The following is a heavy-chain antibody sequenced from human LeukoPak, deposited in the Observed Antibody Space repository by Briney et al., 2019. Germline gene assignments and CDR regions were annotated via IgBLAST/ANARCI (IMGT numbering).Heavy chain of an antibody. Sequence: GGSLRLSCAASGFTFSSYWMSWVRQAPGKGLEWVANIKQDGSEKYYVDSVKGRFTISGDNAKNSLYLQMNSLRAEDTAVYYCARDLERVAAAGSWHPLDYWGQGTLVTVSS. V-gene: IGHV3-7*01. CDR1: GFTFSSYW. CDR2: IKQDGSEK. J-gene: IGHJ4*02. D-gene: IGHD6-13*01. CDR3: ARDLERVAAAGSWHPLDY.